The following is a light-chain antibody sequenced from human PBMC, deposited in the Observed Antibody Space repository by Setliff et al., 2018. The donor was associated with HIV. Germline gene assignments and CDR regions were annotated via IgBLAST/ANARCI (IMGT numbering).Light chain of an antibody. Sequence: QSVLTQSASVSGSPGQSITISCTGTSSDIGDYNFVSWYQQHPGKAPKLMIYDVSKRPSGVSNRFSGSKSGSTASLTISGLQAEDEGDYCCSSYTTTITPYVFGTGTKVTVL. CDR1: SSDIGDYNF. CDR3: SSYTTTITPYV. CDR2: DVS. J-gene: IGLJ1*01. V-gene: IGLV2-14*01.